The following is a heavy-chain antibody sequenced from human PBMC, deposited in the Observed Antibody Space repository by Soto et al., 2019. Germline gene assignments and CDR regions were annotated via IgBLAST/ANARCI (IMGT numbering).Heavy chain of an antibody. J-gene: IGHJ3*02. V-gene: IGHV3-49*03. CDR1: GFTFGDYA. CDR3: TRGWGYCSGGSCYSPAFDI. CDR2: IRSKAYGGTT. Sequence: GGSLRLSCTASGFTFGDYAMSWFRQAPGKGLEWVGFIRSKAYGGTTEYAASVKGRFTISRDDSKSIAYLQMNSLKTEDTAVYYRTRGWGYCSGGSCYSPAFDIWGQGTMVTVSS. D-gene: IGHD2-15*01.